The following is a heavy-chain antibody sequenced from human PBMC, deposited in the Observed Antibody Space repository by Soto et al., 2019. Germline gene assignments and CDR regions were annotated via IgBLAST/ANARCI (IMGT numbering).Heavy chain of an antibody. D-gene: IGHD6-19*01. CDR1: GFPFSSYA. CDR3: ARRSSGWYFDY. J-gene: IGHJ4*02. Sequence: EVQLLESGGGLVQPGGSLRLSCAASGFPFSSYAMSWVRQAPGKGLEWVSAISGSGGSTYYADSVKGRFTISRDKSKNTLYVQMVSVRAEDTGVYYCARRSSGWYFDYWGQGTLVTVSS. V-gene: IGHV3-23*01. CDR2: ISGSGGST.